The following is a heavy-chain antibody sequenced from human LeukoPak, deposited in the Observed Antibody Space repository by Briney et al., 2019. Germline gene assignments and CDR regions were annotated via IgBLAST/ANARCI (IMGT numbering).Heavy chain of an antibody. V-gene: IGHV4-39*07. CDR2: IYYSGST. CDR1: GGSISSSSYY. D-gene: IGHD3-10*01. Sequence: SETLSLTCTVSGGSISSSSYYWGWIRQPPGKGLEWIGSIYYSGSTSYNPSLKSRVTISVDTSKNQFSLKLSSVTAADTAVYYCARADGAFDAFDIWGQGTMVTVSS. CDR3: ARADGAFDAFDI. J-gene: IGHJ3*02.